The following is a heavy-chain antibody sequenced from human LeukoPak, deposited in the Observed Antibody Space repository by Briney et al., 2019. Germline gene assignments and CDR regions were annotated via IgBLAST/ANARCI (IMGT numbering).Heavy chain of an antibody. CDR1: GFKFSSYG. CDR2: LSADGSHK. D-gene: IGHD6-13*01. Sequence: GGALRLSCDASGFKFSSYGMHGVRQAPGKGLEGGAVLSADGSHKHLADAVKDRFAISRDNSKETLYLQMNGLRSEDTAIYYCAKGGVSDRGSWYGDYFDYWGQGPLVTVSS. J-gene: IGHJ4*02. CDR3: AKGGVSDRGSWYGDYFDY. V-gene: IGHV3-30*18.